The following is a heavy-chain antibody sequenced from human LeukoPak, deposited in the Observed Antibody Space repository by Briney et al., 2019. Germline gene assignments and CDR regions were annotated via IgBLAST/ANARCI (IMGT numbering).Heavy chain of an antibody. CDR1: GFTFSSYS. Sequence: GGSLRLSCAASGFTFSSYSMNWVRQAPGKGLEWVASISSSSSDTKYADSVKGRFTISRDNAKNSQSLQMDSLRVEDTAVYYCAREFDILTGYPLVEAFDIWGQGTMVSVSS. J-gene: IGHJ3*02. CDR3: AREFDILTGYPLVEAFDI. CDR2: ISSSSSDT. V-gene: IGHV3-21*01. D-gene: IGHD3-9*01.